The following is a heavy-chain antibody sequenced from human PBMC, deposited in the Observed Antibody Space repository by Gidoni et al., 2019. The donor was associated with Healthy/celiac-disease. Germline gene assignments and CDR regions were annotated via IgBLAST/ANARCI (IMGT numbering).Heavy chain of an antibody. V-gene: IGHV3-30*18. CDR2: ISYDGSNK. CDR3: AKDRFGELLAHYFDY. D-gene: IGHD3-10*01. Sequence: QVQLVESGGGVVQPGRSLRLSCAASGFTFSSYGMHWVRQAPGKGLEWVAVISYDGSNKCYADSVKGRFTISRDNSKNTLYLQMNSLRAEDTAVYYCAKDRFGELLAHYFDYWGQGTLVTVSS. CDR1: GFTFSSYG. J-gene: IGHJ4*02.